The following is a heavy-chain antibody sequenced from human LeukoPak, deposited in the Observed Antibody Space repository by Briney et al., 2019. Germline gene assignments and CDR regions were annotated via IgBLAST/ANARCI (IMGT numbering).Heavy chain of an antibody. J-gene: IGHJ4*02. CDR1: GGSFSGYY. V-gene: IGHV4-34*01. CDR2: INHSGST. CDR3: ARLSEQSTVYGSGSYYYFDY. D-gene: IGHD3-10*01. Sequence: SETLSLTCAVYGGSFSGYYWSWIRQPPGKGLEWIGEINHSGSTNYNPSLKSRVTISVDTSKNQSSLKLSSVTAADTAVYYCARLSEQSTVYGSGSYYYFDYWGQGTLVTVSS.